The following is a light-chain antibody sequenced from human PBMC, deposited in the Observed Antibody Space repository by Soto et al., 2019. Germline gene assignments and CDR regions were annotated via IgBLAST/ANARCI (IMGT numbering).Light chain of an antibody. CDR1: QSVNDK. Sequence: EVVMTQSPATLSXXPXXXXIXXXRASQSVNDKVAWFQQKPGQAPRLLIIGASTTATGVPARFSGSGSGAEFTLTISSLQSEDFAVYYCQQYNDWPPFTFGPGTKVDIK. CDR2: GAS. J-gene: IGKJ3*01. CDR3: QQYNDWPPFT. V-gene: IGKV3-15*01.